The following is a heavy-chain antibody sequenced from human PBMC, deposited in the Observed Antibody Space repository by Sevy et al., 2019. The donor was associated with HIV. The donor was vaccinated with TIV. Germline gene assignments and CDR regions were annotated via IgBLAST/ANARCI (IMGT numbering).Heavy chain of an antibody. CDR1: GYTFTSYG. V-gene: IGHV1-18*04. CDR3: ARDRTSYYYDSRGAFDI. CDR2: ISAYNGNT. Sequence: ASVKVSCKASGYTFTSYGISWVRQAPGQGLEWMGWISAYNGNTNYAQKLQGRVTMTTDTSTSTAYMELRSLRSDDTVVYYCARDRTSYYYDSRGAFDIWGQGTMVTVSS. J-gene: IGHJ3*02. D-gene: IGHD3-22*01.